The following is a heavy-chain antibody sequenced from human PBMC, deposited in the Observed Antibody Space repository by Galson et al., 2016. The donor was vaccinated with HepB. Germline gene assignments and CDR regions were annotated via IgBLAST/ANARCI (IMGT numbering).Heavy chain of an antibody. CDR3: AKDQGYSYASGYGMDV. CDR2: LSGSGVGT. CDR1: GYTFSNYA. Sequence: SLRLSCAVSGYTFSNYAMSWVRQAPGKGLEWLSALSGSGVGTYYADSLKGRFTISRDNSKNTLYLQMHSLRAEDTAIYYCAKDQGYSYASGYGMDVWGQGTTVTVSS. V-gene: IGHV3-23*01. D-gene: IGHD5-18*01. J-gene: IGHJ6*02.